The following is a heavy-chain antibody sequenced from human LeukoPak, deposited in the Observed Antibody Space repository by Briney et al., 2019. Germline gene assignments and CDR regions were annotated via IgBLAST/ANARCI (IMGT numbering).Heavy chain of an antibody. Sequence: ASVKVSCKASGYTFTGYYMHWVRQAPGQGLEWKGRINPNSGGTNYAQKFQGRVTMTRDTSISTAYMELSRLRSDDTAVYYCARGSAGSSSSHYWGQGTLVTVSS. CDR2: INPNSGGT. CDR3: ARGSAGSSSSHY. CDR1: GYTFTGYY. V-gene: IGHV1-2*06. D-gene: IGHD6-6*01. J-gene: IGHJ4*02.